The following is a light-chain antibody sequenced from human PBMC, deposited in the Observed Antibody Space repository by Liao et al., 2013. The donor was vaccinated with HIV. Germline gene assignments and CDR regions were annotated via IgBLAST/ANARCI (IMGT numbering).Light chain of an antibody. J-gene: IGLJ1*01. CDR3: QAWDSSTAPYV. V-gene: IGLV3-1*01. CDR1: KLGDTY. Sequence: SYELTQPPSVSVSPGQTASITCSGDKLGDTYACWYQQKPGQSPVLVIYQDTKRPSGIPERFSGANFGNTATLTISGTQAMDEADYYCQAWDSSTAPYVFGTGTKVTVL. CDR2: QDT.